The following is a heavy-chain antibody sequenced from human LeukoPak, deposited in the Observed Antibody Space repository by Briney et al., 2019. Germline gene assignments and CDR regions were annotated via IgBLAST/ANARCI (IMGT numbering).Heavy chain of an antibody. CDR2: IQYDGSNE. CDR3: ARVTGPTSTVVRGVIIPTFDY. V-gene: IGHV3-30*02. Sequence: GGSLRLSCAASEFSFSSYGMHWVRQAPGKGLEWVAFIQYDGSNEYYADSVKGRFTISRDNSKNTLHLQMSSLRAEDTAVYYCARVTGPTSTVVRGVIIPTFDYWGQGTLVTVSS. CDR1: EFSFSSYG. D-gene: IGHD3-10*01. J-gene: IGHJ4*02.